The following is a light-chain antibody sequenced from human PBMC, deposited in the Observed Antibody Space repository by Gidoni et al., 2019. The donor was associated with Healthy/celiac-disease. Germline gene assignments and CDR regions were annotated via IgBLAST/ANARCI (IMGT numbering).Light chain of an antibody. CDR1: SSDVGSFNL. V-gene: IGLV2-23*01. CDR3: CSYAGSSNSV. J-gene: IGLJ1*01. Sequence: QSALTQHASVSGSPGQSITISCTGTSSDVGSFNLVSWYQHHPGKAPRLMIYESTTRPSGVSNRFSGSKSGNTASLTISGLQSEDEGDYYCCSYAGSSNSVFGTGTKVTVL. CDR2: EST.